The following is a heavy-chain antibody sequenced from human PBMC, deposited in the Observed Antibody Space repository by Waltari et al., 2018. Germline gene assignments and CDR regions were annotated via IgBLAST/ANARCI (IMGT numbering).Heavy chain of an antibody. D-gene: IGHD2-2*01. V-gene: IGHV1-2*02. J-gene: IGHJ6*02. Sequence: QVQLVQSGAEVKKPGASVKVSCKASGYTFTEYYIHWVLQAPGQGLEWMGWISPNIGDTKFAQRVQGRVTMTRDTSISTAYMELSRLTSDDTAVYYCARGSRYCTSTTCPSSAFDVWGQGTTVTVSS. CDR1: GYTFTEYY. CDR2: ISPNIGDT. CDR3: ARGSRYCTSTTCPSSAFDV.